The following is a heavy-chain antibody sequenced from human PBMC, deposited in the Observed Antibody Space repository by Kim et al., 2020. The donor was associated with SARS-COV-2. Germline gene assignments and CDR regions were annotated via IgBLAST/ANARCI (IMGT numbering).Heavy chain of an antibody. V-gene: IGHV3-15*01. CDR3: TTGYDSSGPNPDY. Sequence: ADPVKGSFTISKDDSKTTLYLQMNSLKTEDTAVYYCTTGYDSSGPNPDYWGQGTLVTVSS. J-gene: IGHJ4*02. D-gene: IGHD3-22*01.